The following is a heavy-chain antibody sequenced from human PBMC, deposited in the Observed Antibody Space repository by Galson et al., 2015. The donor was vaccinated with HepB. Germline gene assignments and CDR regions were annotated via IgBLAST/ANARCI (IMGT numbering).Heavy chain of an antibody. CDR2: FDPEDGET. V-gene: IGHV1-24*01. Sequence: SVKVSCKVSGYTLTELSMHWVRQAPGKGLEWMGGFDPEDGETIYAQKFQGRVTMTEDTSTDTAYMELSSLRSEDTAVYYCATIPRSSWDYYYGMDVWGQGTTVTVSS. J-gene: IGHJ6*02. D-gene: IGHD6-13*01. CDR1: GYTLTELS. CDR3: ATIPRSSWDYYYGMDV.